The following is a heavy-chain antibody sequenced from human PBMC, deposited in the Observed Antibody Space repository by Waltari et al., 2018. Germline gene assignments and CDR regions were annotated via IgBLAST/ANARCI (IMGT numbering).Heavy chain of an antibody. Sequence: QVQLQESGPGLVKPSETLSLTCAVSGGSISRYYWSWIRERPGTGLEWIGYIYYSRNTKYTPSLKSRVTVSVDTSKNQFSRKRSFVTAADTAVYYCARDKGATDAFDIWGQGTMVTVSS. CDR2: IYYSRNT. CDR3: ARDKGATDAFDI. CDR1: GGSISRYY. J-gene: IGHJ3*02. D-gene: IGHD1-26*01. V-gene: IGHV4-59*01.